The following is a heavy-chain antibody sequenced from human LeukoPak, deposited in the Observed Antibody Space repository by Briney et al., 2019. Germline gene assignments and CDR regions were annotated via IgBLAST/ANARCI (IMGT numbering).Heavy chain of an antibody. V-gene: IGHV1-2*02. J-gene: IGHJ4*02. CDR3: ARVGFCSGGLCPYYFGY. Sequence: GASVRVSCKASGYTFTGYYMHWVRQAPGQGLEWMGWINPNSGGTSFAQKFQGRVTMTRDTSISTAYMELNRLRSDDTAVYYCARVGFCSGGLCPYYFGYWGQGTLVTVSS. CDR1: GYTFTGYY. D-gene: IGHD2-15*01. CDR2: INPNSGGT.